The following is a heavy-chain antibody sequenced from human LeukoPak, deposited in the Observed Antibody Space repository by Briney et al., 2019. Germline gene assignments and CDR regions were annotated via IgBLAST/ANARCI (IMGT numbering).Heavy chain of an antibody. CDR1: GGSFSGYY. CDR3: ARGRVVEGIAVAGTESDY. V-gene: IGHV4-34*01. D-gene: IGHD6-19*01. J-gene: IGHJ4*02. CDR2: INDSGST. Sequence: SETLSLTCAVYGGSFSGYYWSWIRQPPGKGLEWIGEINDSGSTNYNPSLKSRVTISVDTSKNQFSLKLSSVTAADTAVYYCARGRVVEGIAVAGTESDYWGQGTLVTVSS.